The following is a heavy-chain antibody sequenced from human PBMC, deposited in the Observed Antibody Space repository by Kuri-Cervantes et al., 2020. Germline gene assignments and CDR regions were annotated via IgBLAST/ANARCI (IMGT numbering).Heavy chain of an antibody. CDR1: GASIRIYC. CDR3: ARGRSVSTSSYSSYSMDF. D-gene: IGHD3-10*01. J-gene: IGHJ6*03. CDR2: IFYNGST. Sequence: ETLSLSCALSGASIRIYCWTWIRQPPGKGLEWIANIFYNGSTNFNPYLSSRVTISIDTSKNQYSMSLTSVTAADTAVYYCARGRSVSTSSYSSYSMDFWGEGTLVTVSS. V-gene: IGHV4-59*01.